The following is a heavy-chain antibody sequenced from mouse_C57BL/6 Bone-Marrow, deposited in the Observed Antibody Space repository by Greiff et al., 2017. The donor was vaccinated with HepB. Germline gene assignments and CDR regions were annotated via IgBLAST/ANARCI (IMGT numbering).Heavy chain of an antibody. J-gene: IGHJ1*03. Sequence: QVQLQQPGAELVKPGASVKLSCKASGYTFTSYWMHWVKQRPGQGLEWIGMIHPNSGSTNYNEKFKSKATLTVDKSSSTAYMQLSSLTSEDSAVYYCASPYYYGSSYGWYFDVWGTGTTVTVSS. CDR2: IHPNSGST. V-gene: IGHV1-64*01. CDR3: ASPYYYGSSYGWYFDV. D-gene: IGHD1-1*01. CDR1: GYTFTSYW.